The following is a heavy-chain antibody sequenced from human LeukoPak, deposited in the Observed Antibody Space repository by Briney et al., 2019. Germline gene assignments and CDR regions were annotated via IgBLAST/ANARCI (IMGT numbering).Heavy chain of an antibody. V-gene: IGHV3-74*01. CDR1: GFTFSSYC. D-gene: IGHD2-2*01. CDR3: ARERVPDPMSLNWFDP. CDR2: ISSGGSST. J-gene: IGHJ5*02. Sequence: GRSLRLSCAASGFTFSSYCMHWVRQAPGKGLEWVSGISSGGSSTYYADSVKGRFTVSRDNAKNTLYLQMNSLRAEDTAVYYCARERVPDPMSLNWFDPWGKGTLVTVSS.